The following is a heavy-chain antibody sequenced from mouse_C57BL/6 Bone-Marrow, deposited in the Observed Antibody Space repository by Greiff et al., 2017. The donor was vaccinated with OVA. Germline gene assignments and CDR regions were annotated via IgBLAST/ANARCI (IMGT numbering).Heavy chain of an antibody. CDR2: ISSGSSTI. J-gene: IGHJ3*01. V-gene: IGHV5-17*01. CDR3: ARRDYDWFAY. Sequence: EVQLVESGGGLVKPGGSLKLSCAASGFTFSDYGMHWVRQAPEKGLEWVAYISSGSSTIYYADTVKGRFTISRDNAKNTLFLQMTSLRSEDTAMYYCARRDYDWFAYWGQGTLVTVSA. D-gene: IGHD2-4*01. CDR1: GFTFSDYG.